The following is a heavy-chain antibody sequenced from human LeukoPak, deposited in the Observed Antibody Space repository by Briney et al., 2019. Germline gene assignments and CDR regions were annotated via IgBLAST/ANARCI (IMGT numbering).Heavy chain of an antibody. CDR1: GFTFSSYA. Sequence: SGGSLRLSCAASGFTFSSYAMTWVRQAPGKGLEWVANIKQDGNEKYYVDSVKGRFTISRDNAKNSLYLQMNSLRAEDTAVYYCARPLGKGQDYWGQGTLVTVSS. V-gene: IGHV3-7*03. CDR2: IKQDGNEK. D-gene: IGHD7-27*01. J-gene: IGHJ4*02. CDR3: ARPLGKGQDY.